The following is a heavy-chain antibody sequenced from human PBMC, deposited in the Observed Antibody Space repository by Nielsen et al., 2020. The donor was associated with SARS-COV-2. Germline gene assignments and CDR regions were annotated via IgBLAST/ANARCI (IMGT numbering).Heavy chain of an antibody. D-gene: IGHD2-15*01. CDR2: ISYDGSNK. J-gene: IGHJ4*02. Sequence: GESLKISCAASGFTFSSYGMHWVRQAPGKGLEWVAVISYDGSNKYYADSVKGRFTISRDNSKNTLYLQMNSLRAEDTAVYYCAKQVVTPGYYFDYWGQGTLVTVSS. CDR1: GFTFSSYG. V-gene: IGHV3-30*18. CDR3: AKQVVTPGYYFDY.